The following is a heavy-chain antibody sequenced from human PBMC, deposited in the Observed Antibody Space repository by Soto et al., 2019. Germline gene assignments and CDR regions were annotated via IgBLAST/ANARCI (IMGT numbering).Heavy chain of an antibody. CDR1: GYTFTGYY. CDR3: ERAVVVPDANYGMDV. V-gene: IGHV1-2*04. CDR2: INPNSGGT. J-gene: IGHJ6*02. Sequence: GASVKVSCKASGYTFTGYYMHWVRQAPGQGLEWMGWINPNSGGTNYAQKFQGWVTMTRDTSISTAYMELSRLRSDDTAVYYCERAVVVPDANYGMDVWGQGTTVTVSS. D-gene: IGHD2-2*01.